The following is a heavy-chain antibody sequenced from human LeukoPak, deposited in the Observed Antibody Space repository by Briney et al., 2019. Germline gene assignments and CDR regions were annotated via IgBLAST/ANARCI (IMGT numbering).Heavy chain of an antibody. CDR3: ARRVTYYDYLDWFDP. J-gene: IGHJ5*02. V-gene: IGHV4-39*01. CDR2: IYYSGST. D-gene: IGHD3-16*01. CDR1: GGSISSSSYY. Sequence: SETLSLTCTVSGGSISSSSYYWGWIRQPPGKGLEWIGSIYYSGSTYYNPSLKSRVTISVDTSKNQFSLKLSSVTAADTAVYYCARRVTYYDYLDWFDPWGQGTLVTVSS.